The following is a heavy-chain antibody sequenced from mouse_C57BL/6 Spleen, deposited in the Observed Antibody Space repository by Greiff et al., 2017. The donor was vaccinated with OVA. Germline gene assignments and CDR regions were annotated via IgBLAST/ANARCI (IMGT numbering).Heavy chain of an antibody. J-gene: IGHJ4*01. CDR1: GYTFTDYE. Sequence: VQLQQSGAELVRPGASVTLSCKASGYTFTDYEMHWVKQTPVHGLEWIGAIDPETGGTAYNQKFKGKAILTADKSSSTAYMELRSLTSEDSAVYYCTRSIYDGYGYYAMDYWGQGTSVTVSS. CDR2: IDPETGGT. V-gene: IGHV1-15*01. CDR3: TRSIYDGYGYYAMDY. D-gene: IGHD2-3*01.